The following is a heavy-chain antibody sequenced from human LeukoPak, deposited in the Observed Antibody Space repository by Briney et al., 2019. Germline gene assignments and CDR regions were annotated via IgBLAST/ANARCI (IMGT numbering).Heavy chain of an antibody. D-gene: IGHD2-2*01. V-gene: IGHV3-23*01. CDR2: ISGSGGDT. CDR1: GFTFSSCA. CDR3: AKCTTTCYANAFQI. J-gene: IGHJ3*02. Sequence: GGSLRLSCAASGFTFSSCAMTWVRQAPGKGLEWVSGISGSGGDTEYADSVKGRFTISRDNSKNTLYLQMNSLRVDDTALYYCAKCTTTCYANAFQIWGQGTMVTVSS.